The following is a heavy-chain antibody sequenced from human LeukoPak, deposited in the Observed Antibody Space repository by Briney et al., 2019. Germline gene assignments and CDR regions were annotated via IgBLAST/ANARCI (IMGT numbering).Heavy chain of an antibody. CDR3: ARAHGTNGGPTTF. J-gene: IGHJ4*02. V-gene: IGHV3-23*01. CDR2: ITASGGRT. CDR1: GFTFSNYV. Sequence: PGGSLRLSCAVSGFTFSNYVMGWVRQAPGKGLEWVSGITASGGRTSYADSVKGRFTISRDNSKYTLSLQMNSLRVEDTAVYYCARAHGTNGGPTTFWGQGTLVTVSS. D-gene: IGHD3-16*01.